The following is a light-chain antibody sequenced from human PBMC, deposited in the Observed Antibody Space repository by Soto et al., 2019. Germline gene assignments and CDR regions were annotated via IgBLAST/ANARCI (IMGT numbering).Light chain of an antibody. CDR1: QSITSY. CDR3: QQYGSSPPFA. V-gene: IGKV3-20*01. J-gene: IGKJ4*01. Sequence: EIVLTQSPASLSLTPGERVTLSCRASQSITSYLAWYQKKPDQTPRLLIYDAVNRATGVPDRFSGSGSGTDFTLTISRLEPEDFALYYCQQYGSSPPFAFGGGTKIEIK. CDR2: DAV.